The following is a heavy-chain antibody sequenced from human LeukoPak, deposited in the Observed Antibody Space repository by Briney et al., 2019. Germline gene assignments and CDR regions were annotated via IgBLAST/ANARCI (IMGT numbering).Heavy chain of an antibody. J-gene: IGHJ3*02. V-gene: IGHV3-73*01. CDR3: TIDFWSGYLSSHDAFDI. CDR1: GFTFSASA. CDR2: IKSKANSYAT. Sequence: QTGGSLRLSCAASGFTFSASAMHWVRQASGKGLEWVGRIKSKANSYATAYAASVKGRFTISRDDSKNTAYLQMNSLKTEDTAVYYCTIDFWSGYLSSHDAFDIWSQGTMVTVSS. D-gene: IGHD3-3*01.